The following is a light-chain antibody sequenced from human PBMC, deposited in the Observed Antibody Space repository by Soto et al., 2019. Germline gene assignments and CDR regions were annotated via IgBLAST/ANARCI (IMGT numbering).Light chain of an antibody. CDR1: SSDVGGYDY. J-gene: IGLJ2*01. CDR3: SSYRSHNSLV. Sequence: QSALTQPASVSGSPGQSITISCTGSSSDVGGYDYVSWFQQHPGKAPKLMIYDVTNRPSGVSIRFSGSKSGNTASLTISGRQAEDEAAYYCSSYRSHNSLVFGGGTKLTVL. CDR2: DVT. V-gene: IGLV2-14*03.